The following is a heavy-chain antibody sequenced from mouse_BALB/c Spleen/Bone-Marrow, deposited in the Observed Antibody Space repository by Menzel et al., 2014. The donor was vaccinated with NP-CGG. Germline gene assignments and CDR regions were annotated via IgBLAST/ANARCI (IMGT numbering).Heavy chain of an antibody. J-gene: IGHJ4*01. CDR3: ARGGITNYYGLDY. CDR1: GYTFAGYV. CDR2: INPYNDDT. V-gene: IGHV1-14*01. D-gene: IGHD2-4*01. Sequence: EVQLQQSGPELVKPGASVMMSCKASGYTFAGYVIHWVKQKPGQGLEWIAYINPYNDDTKYNEKLKGKATLTSDKSSSTASMEFSSLTSEDSAVFYCARGGITNYYGLDYWGQGTSVTVSS.